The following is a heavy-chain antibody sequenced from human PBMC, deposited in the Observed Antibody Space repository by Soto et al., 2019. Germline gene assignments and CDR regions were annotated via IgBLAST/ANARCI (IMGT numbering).Heavy chain of an antibody. Sequence: SQTLSLTCAISGDSVSSNSVAWSWIRQSPSRGLEWLGRTYYRSKWYNDYAVSVKSRITIIPYTSKNQFSLQLNSVTPEDTAVYYCARYSSSSRVCDYWGQGTLVTVSA. D-gene: IGHD6-6*01. CDR1: GDSVSSNSVA. CDR2: TYYRSKWYN. CDR3: ARYSSSSRVCDY. V-gene: IGHV6-1*01. J-gene: IGHJ4*02.